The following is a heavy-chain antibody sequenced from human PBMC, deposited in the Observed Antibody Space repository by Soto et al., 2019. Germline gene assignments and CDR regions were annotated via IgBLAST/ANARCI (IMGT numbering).Heavy chain of an antibody. J-gene: IGHJ6*02. Sequence: QVQLVQSGAEVKKPGSSVKVSCKSSGGTFSNYGFSWVRQAPGQGLECMGVIVPIFGAEHPQKFQGSVTITADESTNKGFKEMRGRRTEDKAVDYCWGRGSGYKRSGNYRGDVWGQGTTVTVSS. CDR3: WGRGSGYKRSGNYRGDV. CDR2: IVPIFGA. D-gene: IGHD5-12*01. V-gene: IGHV1-69*12. CDR1: GGTFSNYG.